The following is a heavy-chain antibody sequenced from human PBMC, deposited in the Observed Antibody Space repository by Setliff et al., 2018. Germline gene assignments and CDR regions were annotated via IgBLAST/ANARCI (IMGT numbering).Heavy chain of an antibody. Sequence: SETLSLTCTVSGGSISSYYWSWIRRPPGKGLEWIGYIYYSGSTNYNPSLKSRVTISVDTSKNQFSLKLSSVTAADTAVYYCARGGNDYKWGAFDILGQGTMVTVS. J-gene: IGHJ3*02. V-gene: IGHV4-59*01. CDR1: GGSISSYY. D-gene: IGHD4-4*01. CDR3: ARGGNDYKWGAFDI. CDR2: IYYSGST.